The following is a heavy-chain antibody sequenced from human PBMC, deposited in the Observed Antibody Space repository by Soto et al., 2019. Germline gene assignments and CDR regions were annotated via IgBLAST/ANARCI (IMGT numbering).Heavy chain of an antibody. CDR3: AKDVKDCSGGSCY. V-gene: IGHV3-30*18. CDR2: ISYDGSNK. J-gene: IGHJ4*02. CDR1: GFTFSSYG. Sequence: GGSLRLSCAASGFTFSSYGMHWVRQAPGKGLEWVAVISYDGSNKYYADSVKGRFTISRDNSKNTLYLQMNSLRAEDTAVYYCAKDVKDCSGGSCYWGQGTLVTVSS. D-gene: IGHD2-15*01.